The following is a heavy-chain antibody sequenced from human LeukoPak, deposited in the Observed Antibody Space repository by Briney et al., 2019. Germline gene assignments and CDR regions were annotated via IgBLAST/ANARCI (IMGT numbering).Heavy chain of an antibody. D-gene: IGHD3-22*01. Sequence: ASVKVCCKASGYTFTSYGISWVRQAPGQGLEWMGWISAYNGNTNYAQKLQGRVTMTTDTSTSTAYMELRSLRSDDTAVYYCARVRYDSSGAYFDYWGQGTLVTVSS. CDR1: GYTFTSYG. CDR2: ISAYNGNT. CDR3: ARVRYDSSGAYFDY. J-gene: IGHJ4*02. V-gene: IGHV1-18*01.